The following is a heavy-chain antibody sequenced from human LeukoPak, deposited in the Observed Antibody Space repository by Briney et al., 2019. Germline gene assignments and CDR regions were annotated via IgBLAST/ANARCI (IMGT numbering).Heavy chain of an antibody. D-gene: IGHD6-19*01. V-gene: IGHV3-7*01. CDR1: GFTFSRFW. CDR3: MTGYSSHWYNEGNY. Sequence: GGSLRLSCVASGFTFSRFWMIWVRQAPGEGLEWVAMIKPDGSGEYYLDSVKGRFTISRDNAKNSLYLQMNSLRADDTAVYFCMTGYSSHWYNEGNYWGQGILVTVSS. J-gene: IGHJ4*02. CDR2: IKPDGSGE.